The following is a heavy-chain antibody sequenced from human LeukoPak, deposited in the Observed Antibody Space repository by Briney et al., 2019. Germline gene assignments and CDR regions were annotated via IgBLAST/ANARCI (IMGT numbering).Heavy chain of an antibody. CDR1: GFTFSSYA. CDR2: ISSNGGST. Sequence: PGGSLRLSCAASGFTFSSYAMHWVRQAPGKGLEYVSAISSNGGSTYYANSVKGRFTISRDNSKNTLYLQMGSLRAEDMAVYYCAREKGGSYGYWGQGTLVTVSS. J-gene: IGHJ4*02. CDR3: AREKGGSYGY. V-gene: IGHV3-64*01. D-gene: IGHD1-26*01.